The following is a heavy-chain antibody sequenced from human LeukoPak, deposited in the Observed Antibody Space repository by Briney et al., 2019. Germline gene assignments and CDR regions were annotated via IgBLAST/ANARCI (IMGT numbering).Heavy chain of an antibody. CDR3: ARMGAIAGASANPDY. CDR1: GASISSGLHY. CDR2: IHYTGST. J-gene: IGHJ4*02. Sequence: PSETLSLTCTVSGASISSGLHYWNWIRQSAGKGLEWIGYIHYTGSTNYSPSLYSRVTISVDTSKNQFSLRLNSVSAADTAVYYCARMGAIAGASANPDYWGQGTLVTVSS. D-gene: IGHD4/OR15-4a*01. V-gene: IGHV4-61*10.